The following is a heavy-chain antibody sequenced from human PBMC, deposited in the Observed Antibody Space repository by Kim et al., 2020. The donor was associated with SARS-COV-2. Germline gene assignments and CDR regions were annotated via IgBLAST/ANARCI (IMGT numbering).Heavy chain of an antibody. Sequence: SETLSLTCAVYGGSFSGYYWSWIRQPPGKGLEWIGEINHSGSTNYNPSLKSRVTISVDTSKNQFSLKLSSVTAADTAVYYCATFYYYDSSGYLDAFDIWG. J-gene: IGHJ3*02. CDR3: ATFYYYDSSGYLDAFDI. CDR1: GGSFSGYY. CDR2: INHSGST. V-gene: IGHV4-34*01. D-gene: IGHD3-22*01.